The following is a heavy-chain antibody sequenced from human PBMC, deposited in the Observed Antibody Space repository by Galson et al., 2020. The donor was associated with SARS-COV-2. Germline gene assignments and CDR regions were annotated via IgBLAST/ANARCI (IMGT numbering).Heavy chain of an antibody. J-gene: IGHJ3*02. CDR1: GGSISSGGYY. CDR2: IYSSGST. CDR3: ARVADYDYVWGSYRYPAFDI. Sequence: SETLSLTCTVSGGSISSGGYYWSWIRQHPGKGLEWIRYIYSSGSTYYNPSLKSRVTISVDTSKNQFSLKLSSVTAADTAVYYCARVADYDYVWGSYRYPAFDIWGQGTMVTVSS. D-gene: IGHD3-16*02. V-gene: IGHV4-31*03.